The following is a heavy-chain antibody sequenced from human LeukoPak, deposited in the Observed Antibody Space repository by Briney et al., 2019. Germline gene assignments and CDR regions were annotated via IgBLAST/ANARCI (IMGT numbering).Heavy chain of an antibody. CDR3: AGDCSSTSCYIRGYSYGRPLDY. V-gene: IGHV3-21*01. CDR2: ISSSSSYI. Sequence: GGSLRLSCAASGFTFSSYSMNWVRQAPGKGLEWVSSISSSSSYIYYADSVKGRFTISRDNAKSSLYLQMNSLRAEDTAVYYCAGDCSSTSCYIRGYSYGRPLDYWGQGTLVTVSS. CDR1: GFTFSSYS. D-gene: IGHD2-2*02. J-gene: IGHJ4*02.